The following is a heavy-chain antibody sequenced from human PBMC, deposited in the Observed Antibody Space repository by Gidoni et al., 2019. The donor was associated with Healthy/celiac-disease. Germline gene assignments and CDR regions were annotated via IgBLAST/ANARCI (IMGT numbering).Heavy chain of an antibody. CDR1: GFTFSRYW. Sequence: EVQLVESGGGLVQPGGSLRLSCAASGFTFSRYWMSWVRQAPGKGLEWVANIKQDGSEKYYVDSVKGRFTISRDNAKNSLYLQMNSLRAEDTAVYYCARDNDSSGYYTEIYYFDYWGQGTLVTVSS. V-gene: IGHV3-7*01. CDR3: ARDNDSSGYYTEIYYFDY. D-gene: IGHD3-22*01. CDR2: IKQDGSEK. J-gene: IGHJ4*02.